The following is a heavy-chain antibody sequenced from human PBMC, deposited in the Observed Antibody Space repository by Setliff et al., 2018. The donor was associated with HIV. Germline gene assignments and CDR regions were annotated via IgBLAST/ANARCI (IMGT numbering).Heavy chain of an antibody. D-gene: IGHD3-10*01. V-gene: IGHV1-2*06. CDR2: ISPNSGGT. Sequence: ASVKVSCKASGYGFTDYYIHWVRQAPGQGLEWVGRISPNSGGTNYAVKFQGRVTMTRDTSITTVYMEVSRLTFDDTAFYYCAKVGDYSGFGEFAALDSWGQGTLVTVSS. CDR1: GYGFTDYY. CDR3: AKVGDYSGFGEFAALDS. J-gene: IGHJ4*02.